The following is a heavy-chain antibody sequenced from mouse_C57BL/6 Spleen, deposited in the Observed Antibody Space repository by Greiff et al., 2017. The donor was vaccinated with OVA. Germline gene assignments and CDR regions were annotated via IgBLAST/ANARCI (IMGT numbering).Heavy chain of an antibody. CDR3: AKGGGNCAWFAY. V-gene: IGHV1-64*01. CDR2: IHPNSGST. J-gene: IGHJ3*01. Sequence: QVQLQQPGAELVKPGASVKLSCKASGYTFTSYWMHWVKQRPGQGLEWIGMIHPNSGSTNYNEKFKSKATVTVDKSSSTAYMQLSSLTSEDSAVYYCAKGGGNCAWFAYWGQGALVTVAA. D-gene: IGHD2-1*01. CDR1: GYTFTSYW.